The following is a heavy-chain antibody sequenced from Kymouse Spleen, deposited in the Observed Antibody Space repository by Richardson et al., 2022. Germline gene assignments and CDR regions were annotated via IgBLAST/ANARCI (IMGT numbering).Heavy chain of an antibody. V-gene: IGHV4-34*01. J-gene: IGHJ6*02. Sequence: QVQLQQWGAGLLKPSETLSLTCAVYGGSFSGYYWSWIRQPPGKGLEWIGEINHSGSTNYNPSLKSRVTISVDTSKNQFSLKLSSVTAADTAVYYCAREDTAMASYYGMDVWGQGTTVTVSS. CDR2: INHSGST. D-gene: IGHD5-18,IGHD5-18*01. CDR3: AREDTAMASYYGMDV. CDR1: GGSFSGYY.